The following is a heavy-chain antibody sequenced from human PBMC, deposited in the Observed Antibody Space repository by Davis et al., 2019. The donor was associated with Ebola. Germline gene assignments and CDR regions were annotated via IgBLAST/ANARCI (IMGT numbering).Heavy chain of an antibody. CDR1: GFSFSSYW. V-gene: IGHV3-11*06. Sequence: GESLKISCAASGFSFSSYWMSWIRQAPGKGLEWVSYIDSSSNYTNYADSVQGRFTISRDNSKNTLYLQMNSLRAEDTAIYYCARGAYGDYIVKAFDIWGQGTKVTVSS. J-gene: IGHJ3*02. CDR2: IDSSSNYT. D-gene: IGHD4-17*01. CDR3: ARGAYGDYIVKAFDI.